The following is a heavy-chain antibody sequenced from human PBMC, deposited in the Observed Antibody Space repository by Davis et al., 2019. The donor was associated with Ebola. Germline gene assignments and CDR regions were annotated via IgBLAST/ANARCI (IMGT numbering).Heavy chain of an antibody. D-gene: IGHD2-2*01. CDR3: TPTSTRYGMDV. J-gene: IGHJ6*02. V-gene: IGHV3-73*01. Sequence: GGSLRLSCAASGFTFSGSAMHWVRQASGKGLEWAGRIRSKANSYATAYAASVKGRFTISRDDSKNTAYLQMNSLKTEDTAVYYCTPTSTRYGMDVWGQGTTVTVSS. CDR1: GFTFSGSA. CDR2: IRSKANSYAT.